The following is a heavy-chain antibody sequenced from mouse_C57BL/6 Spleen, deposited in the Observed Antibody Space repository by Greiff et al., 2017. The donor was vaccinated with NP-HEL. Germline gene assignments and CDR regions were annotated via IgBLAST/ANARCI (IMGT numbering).Heavy chain of an antibody. D-gene: IGHD3-1*01. CDR2: ISYDGSN. Sequence: EVKLMESGPGLVKPSHSLSLTCSVTGYSITSGYYWNWIRQFPGNKLEWMGYISYDGSNNYNPSLKNRISITRDTSKNQFFLKLNSVTTEDTATYYCASRAPRDYFDYWGQGTTLTVSS. J-gene: IGHJ2*01. V-gene: IGHV3-6*01. CDR1: GYSITSGYY. CDR3: ASRAPRDYFDY.